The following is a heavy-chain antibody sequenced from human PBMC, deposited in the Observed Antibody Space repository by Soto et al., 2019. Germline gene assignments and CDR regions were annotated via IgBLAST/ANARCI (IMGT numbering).Heavy chain of an antibody. D-gene: IGHD6-13*01. CDR2: IYYSGST. CDR1: GGSISSYY. CDR3: ARDIAAAGI. V-gene: IGHV4-59*01. J-gene: IGHJ4*02. Sequence: PSETLSLTXTVSGGSISSYYWSWIRQPPGKGLEWIGYIYYSGSTNYNPSLKSRVTISVDTSKNQFSLKLSSVTAADTAVYYRARDIAAAGIWGQGTLVTVSS.